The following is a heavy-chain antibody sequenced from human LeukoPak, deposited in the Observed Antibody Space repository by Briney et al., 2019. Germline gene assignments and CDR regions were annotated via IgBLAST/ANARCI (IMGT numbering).Heavy chain of an antibody. D-gene: IGHD4-17*01. CDR2: IYYSGST. V-gene: IGHV4-61*01. Sequence: SETLSLTCTVSGGSVSSGSYYWSWIRQPPGKGLEWIGHIYYSGSTNYNPSLKSRVTISVDTSKNQFSLKLSSVTAADTAVYYCAREGLYGDYVWSLDYWGQGTLVTVSS. J-gene: IGHJ4*02. CDR1: GGSVSSGSYY. CDR3: AREGLYGDYVWSLDY.